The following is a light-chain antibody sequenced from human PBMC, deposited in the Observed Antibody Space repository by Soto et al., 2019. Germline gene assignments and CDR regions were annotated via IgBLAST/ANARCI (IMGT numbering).Light chain of an antibody. CDR1: SSDVGGYNY. CDR3: SSYTSSRGV. Sequence: QSALTQPASVSGSPGQSITISCTGTSSDVGGYNYVSWYQQHPGKAPKLMIYDVSNRPSGVSNRFSCSKSGNTASLTISGLHAEDEADYYCSSYTSSRGVFGGGTKLTVL. J-gene: IGLJ2*01. V-gene: IGLV2-14*01. CDR2: DVS.